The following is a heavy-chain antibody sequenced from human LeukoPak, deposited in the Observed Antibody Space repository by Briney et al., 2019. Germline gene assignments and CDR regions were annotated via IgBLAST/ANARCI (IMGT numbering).Heavy chain of an antibody. CDR2: INPNSGGT. J-gene: IGHJ4*02. D-gene: IGHD3-10*01. V-gene: IGHV1-2*06. Sequence: VASVKVSCKASGYTFTGYYMHWVRQAPGQGLERLGRINPNSGGTNYAQKFQGRVTMTRDTSISTAYMELGRLRSDDTAVYYCAVITMVRGVMLHYWGQGTLVTVSS. CDR1: GYTFTGYY. CDR3: AVITMVRGVMLHY.